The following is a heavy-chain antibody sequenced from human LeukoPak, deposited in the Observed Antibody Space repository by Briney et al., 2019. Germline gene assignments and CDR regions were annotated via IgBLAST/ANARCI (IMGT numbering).Heavy chain of an antibody. Sequence: GRSLRLSCAASGFTFDDYAMHWVRQAPGKGLEWVSGISWNSGSIGYADSVKGRFTISRDNSKNTLYLQMNSLRAEDTAVYYCARDQRSGYYDGYDYWGQGTLVTVSS. J-gene: IGHJ4*02. CDR3: ARDQRSGYYDGYDY. CDR2: ISWNSGSI. V-gene: IGHV3-9*01. D-gene: IGHD3-22*01. CDR1: GFTFDDYA.